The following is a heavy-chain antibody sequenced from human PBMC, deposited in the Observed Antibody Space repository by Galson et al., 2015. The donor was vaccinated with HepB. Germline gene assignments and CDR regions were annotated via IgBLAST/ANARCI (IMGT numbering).Heavy chain of an antibody. CDR3: AGTYYGAYQHFYYRDV. J-gene: IGHJ6*03. Sequence: SVKVSCKASGDTFRTYALSWVRQAPGQGLEWIGNIIPIPAKTNYAQEFQGRVLITPDRSTGTAYMEMRSLSFEDTAVYYCAGTYYGAYQHFYYRDVWGRGTPVTVSS. D-gene: IGHD4-17*01. CDR2: IIPIPAKT. V-gene: IGHV1-69*04. CDR1: GDTFRTYA.